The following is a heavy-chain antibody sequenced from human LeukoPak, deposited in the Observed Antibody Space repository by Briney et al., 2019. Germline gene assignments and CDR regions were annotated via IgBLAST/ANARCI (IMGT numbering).Heavy chain of an antibody. CDR2: IWYDGSNK. CDR1: GFTFSSYG. Sequence: GRSLRLSCAASGFTFSSYGMHWVRQAPGKGLEWVAVIWYDGSNKYYADSVKGRFTISRDNSKNTLYLQMNSLRAEDAAVYYCAKSGAASSWMYYPDYWGQGTLVTVSS. CDR3: AKSGAASSWMYYPDY. D-gene: IGHD6-6*01. V-gene: IGHV3-33*06. J-gene: IGHJ4*02.